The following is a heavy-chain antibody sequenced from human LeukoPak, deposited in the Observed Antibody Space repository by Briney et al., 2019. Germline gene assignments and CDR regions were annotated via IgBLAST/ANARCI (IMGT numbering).Heavy chain of an antibody. CDR1: GFTSSSYW. J-gene: IGHJ6*02. CDR3: ARGGGLDV. D-gene: IGHD3-16*01. V-gene: IGHV3-7*03. Sequence: PTGGSLRLSCAASGFTSSSYWMNWARQAPGKGLEWVASINHNGNVNYYVDSVKGRFTISRDNAKNSLYLQMSNLRAEDTAVYFCARGGGLDVWGQGATVTVSS. CDR2: INHNGNVN.